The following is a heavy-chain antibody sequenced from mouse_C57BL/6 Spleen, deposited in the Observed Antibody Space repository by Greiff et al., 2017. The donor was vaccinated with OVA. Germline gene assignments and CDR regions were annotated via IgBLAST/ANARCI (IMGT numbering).Heavy chain of an antibody. V-gene: IGHV5-9-1*02. CDR1: GFTFSSYA. D-gene: IGHD2-10*01. CDR3: TRASYYGKGYFDY. Sequence: EVKLMESGAGLVKPGGSLKLSCAASGFTFSSYAMSWVRQTPEKRLEWVAYISSGGDYIYYADTVKGRFTISRDNARNTLYLQMSSLKSEDTAMYYCTRASYYGKGYFDYWGQGTTLTVSS. CDR2: ISSGGDYI. J-gene: IGHJ2*01.